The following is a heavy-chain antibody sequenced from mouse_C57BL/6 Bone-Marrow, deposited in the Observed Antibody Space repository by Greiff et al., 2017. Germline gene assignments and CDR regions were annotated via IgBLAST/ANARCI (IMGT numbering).Heavy chain of an antibody. CDR2: INPSTGGT. CDR1: GYSFTGYY. V-gene: IGHV1-42*01. D-gene: IGHD2-10*02. Sequence: EVKLQESGPELVKPGASVKISCKASGYSFTGYYMNWVKQSPEKSLEWIGEINPSTGGTTYNQKFKAKATLTVDKSSSTAYMQLKSLTSEDSAVYYCARGSMFAYWGQGTLVTVSA. CDR3: ARGSMFAY. J-gene: IGHJ3*01.